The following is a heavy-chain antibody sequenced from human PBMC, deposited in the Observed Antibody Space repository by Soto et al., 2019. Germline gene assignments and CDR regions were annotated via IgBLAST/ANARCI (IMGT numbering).Heavy chain of an antibody. V-gene: IGHV3-7*01. CDR2: IMEDGSEK. Sequence: EVQLVESGGGLVQPGGSLRLSCTASGFTFSIYWMTWVRQAPGKGLEWVANIMEDGSEKYYVDSVKGRFTISRDNAKNSLYLQMNSLRAEDTAVYYCARDLYGYSSPKTYYYYGMDVWGQGATVTVSS. CDR3: ARDLYGYSSPKTYYYYGMDV. J-gene: IGHJ6*02. CDR1: GFTFSIYW. D-gene: IGHD6-13*01.